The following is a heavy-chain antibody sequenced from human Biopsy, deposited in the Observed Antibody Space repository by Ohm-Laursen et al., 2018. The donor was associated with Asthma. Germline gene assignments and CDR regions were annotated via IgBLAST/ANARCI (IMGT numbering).Heavy chain of an antibody. Sequence: SLRLSCSASGFTFSNYGMHWVRQVAGKGLDWVAVVTYYGISQYYAESVKGRFTISRDNSRNTLNLQMNSVRPDVTAVYFCARGRAAF. J-gene: IGHJ3*01. V-gene: IGHV3-30*03. CDR2: VTYYGISQ. CDR3: ARGRAAF. CDR1: GFTFSNYG.